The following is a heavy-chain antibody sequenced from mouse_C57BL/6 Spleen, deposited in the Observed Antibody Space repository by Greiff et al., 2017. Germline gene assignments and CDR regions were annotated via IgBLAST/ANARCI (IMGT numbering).Heavy chain of an antibody. CDR3: AKNWDGYPWFAY. J-gene: IGHJ3*01. V-gene: IGHV2-5*01. Sequence: VKLMESGPGLVQPSQSLSITCTVSGFSLTSYGVHWVRQSPGKGLEWLGVIWRGGSTDYNAAFMSRLSITKDNSKSQVFFKMNSLQADDTAIYYCAKNWDGYPWFAYWGQGTLVTVSA. CDR1: GFSLTSYG. CDR2: IWRGGST. D-gene: IGHD2-3*01.